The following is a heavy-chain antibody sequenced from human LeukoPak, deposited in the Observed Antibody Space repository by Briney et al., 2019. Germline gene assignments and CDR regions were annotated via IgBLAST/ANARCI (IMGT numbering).Heavy chain of an antibody. J-gene: IGHJ4*02. CDR3: ARVAWGTYRRQYYFDY. V-gene: IGHV4-4*07. Sequence: TSETLSLTCSVSGGSISSYYWSWIRQPAGKGLEWIGRIYTSGSTNYNPSLKSRVTMSIDTSKNQFSLKLRSVAAADTAVYYCARVAWGTYRRQYYFDYWGQGTLVTVSS. CDR2: IYTSGST. D-gene: IGHD3-16*02. CDR1: GGSISSYY.